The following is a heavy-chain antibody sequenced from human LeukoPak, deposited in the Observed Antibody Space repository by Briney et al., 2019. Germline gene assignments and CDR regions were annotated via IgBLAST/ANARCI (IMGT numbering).Heavy chain of an antibody. J-gene: IGHJ4*02. Sequence: SETLSLTCTVSGGSISNYYWSWIRQPPGRGLEWIGYIYYSGSTNYNPSLKSRVTISVDTSKNQFSLKLSSVTAADTAVYYCARHEKSSGWYYDYWGQGTLVTVSS. V-gene: IGHV4-59*08. D-gene: IGHD6-19*01. CDR1: GGSISNYY. CDR3: ARHEKSSGWYYDY. CDR2: IYYSGST.